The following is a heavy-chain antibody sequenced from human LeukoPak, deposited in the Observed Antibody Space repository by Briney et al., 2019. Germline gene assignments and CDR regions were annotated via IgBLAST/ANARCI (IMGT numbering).Heavy chain of an antibody. V-gene: IGHV3-7*04. CDR1: GFTFSSYW. CDR3: ARGDYGDYWNYYYMDV. D-gene: IGHD4-17*01. Sequence: GGSLRLSCAASGFTFSSYWMSWVRQAPGKGLEWVANIKQDGSEKYYVDSVKGRFTISRDNAKNSLYLQMNSLRAEDTAVYYCARGDYGDYWNYYYMDVWGKGTTVTVSS. CDR2: IKQDGSEK. J-gene: IGHJ6*03.